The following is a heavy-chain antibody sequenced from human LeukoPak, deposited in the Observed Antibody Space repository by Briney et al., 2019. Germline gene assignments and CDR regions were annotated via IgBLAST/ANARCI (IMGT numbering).Heavy chain of an antibody. CDR3: AKQLGYCSDGSCYFPY. J-gene: IGHJ4*02. CDR2: IKPDGSAE. Sequence: GGSLRLSCGTSGFTFSSNWMSWVRHAPGRGLDWVANIKPDGSAEYYAASVKGRFTVSRDNAKNSLYLQMNSLRAEDTAVYYCAKQLGYCSDGSCYFPYWGQGTLVTVSS. CDR1: GFTFSSNW. V-gene: IGHV3-7*03. D-gene: IGHD2-15*01.